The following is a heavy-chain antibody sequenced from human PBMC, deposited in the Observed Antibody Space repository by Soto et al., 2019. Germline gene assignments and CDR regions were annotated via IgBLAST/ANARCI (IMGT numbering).Heavy chain of an antibody. CDR1: GFTVSSNY. CDR3: ARGNGSSWYRYYYYGMDV. Sequence: EVQLVASGGGLVQPGGSLRLSCAASGFTVSSNYMSWVRQAPGKGLEWVSVIYSGGSTYYADSVKGRFTISRDNSKNTLYLQMNSLRAEDTAVYYCARGNGSSWYRYYYYGMDVWGQGTTVTVSS. V-gene: IGHV3-66*01. J-gene: IGHJ6*02. D-gene: IGHD6-13*01. CDR2: IYSGGST.